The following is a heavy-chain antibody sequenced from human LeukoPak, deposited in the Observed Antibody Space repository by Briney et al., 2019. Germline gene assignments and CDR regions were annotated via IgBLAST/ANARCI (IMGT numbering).Heavy chain of an antibody. CDR3: ARGGSAAKSYFDS. CDR1: NDSISPLY. V-gene: IGHV4-59*11. CDR2: IFYSGTT. Sequence: SETLSLTCTVSNDSISPLYWGWIRQPPGKGLEFIGYIFYSGTTNFNPSLKGRVTLSVDTSKNQFSLRLTSVTAADTAVYYCARGGSAAKSYFDSWGQGTLVTVPS. J-gene: IGHJ4*02. D-gene: IGHD6-13*01.